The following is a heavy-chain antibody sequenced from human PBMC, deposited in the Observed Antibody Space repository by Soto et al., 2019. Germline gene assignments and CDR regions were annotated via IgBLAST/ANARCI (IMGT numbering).Heavy chain of an antibody. CDR1: GGSVSSGSYY. V-gene: IGHV4-61*01. CDR2: IYYSGST. J-gene: IGHJ4*02. CDR3: ARYQAKMGELSPIDY. D-gene: IGHD3-16*02. Sequence: LSLTCTVSGGSVSSGSYYWSWIRQPPGKGLEWIGYIYYSGSTNYNPSLKSRVTVSVDTSKNQFSLKLSSVTAADTAVYYCARYQAKMGELSPIDYWGQGTLVTVSS.